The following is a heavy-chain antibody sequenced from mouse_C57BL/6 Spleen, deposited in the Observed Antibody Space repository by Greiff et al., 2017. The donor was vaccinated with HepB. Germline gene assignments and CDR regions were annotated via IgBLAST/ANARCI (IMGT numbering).Heavy chain of an antibody. Sequence: QVQLKQPGAELVKPGASVKLSCKASGYTFTSYWMHWVKQRPGQGLEWIGMIHPNSGSTNYNEKFKSKATLTVDKSSSTAYMQLSSLTSEDSAVYYCARGAYGNVFAYWGQGTLVTVSA. D-gene: IGHD2-10*02. V-gene: IGHV1-64*01. CDR1: GYTFTSYW. CDR2: IHPNSGST. CDR3: ARGAYGNVFAY. J-gene: IGHJ3*01.